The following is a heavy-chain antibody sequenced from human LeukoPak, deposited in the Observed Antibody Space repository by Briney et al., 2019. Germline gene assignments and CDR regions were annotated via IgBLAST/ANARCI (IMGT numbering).Heavy chain of an antibody. CDR3: ARERGVYGEFFGY. J-gene: IGHJ4*02. CDR1: GFTFSSYS. D-gene: IGHD4-17*01. V-gene: IGHV3-21*01. CDR2: ISSSSSYI. Sequence: PGGSLRLSCAASGFTFSSYSMNWVRQAPGKGLEWVSSISSSSSYIYYADSVKGRFTISRDNAKNSLYLQMNSLRAEDTAVYYCARERGVYGEFFGYWGQGTLVTVSS.